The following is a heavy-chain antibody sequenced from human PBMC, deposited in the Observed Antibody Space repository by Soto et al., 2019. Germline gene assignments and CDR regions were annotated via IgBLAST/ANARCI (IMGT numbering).Heavy chain of an antibody. Sequence: QITLKEPGPTLLKPTQTLTLTCTFSGFSLTTSQVGVGCIRQPPGAALEWLAHVYWNDDKYYSLSLKNMLTISKDTSKSQVVLTMINVDPVDTATYYLAHLNTRVYYIDYWGQGALVTVST. D-gene: IGHD2-8*01. CDR3: AHLNTRVYYIDY. CDR1: GFSLTTSQVG. CDR2: VYWNDDK. J-gene: IGHJ4*02. V-gene: IGHV2-5*01.